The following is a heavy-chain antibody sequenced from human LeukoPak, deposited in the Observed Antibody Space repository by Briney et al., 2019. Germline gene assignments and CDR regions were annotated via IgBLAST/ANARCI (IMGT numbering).Heavy chain of an antibody. D-gene: IGHD5-24*01. CDR1: GFTFSSYA. Sequence: GGSLRLSCAASGFTFSSYAMHWVRQAPGKGLEWVSAIRGSSGGTYYADSVKGRFTLPRDNSKNTLYLQMNSLRAEDTAVYYCAKASGDGSNYYFDSWGQGPLVTVSS. V-gene: IGHV3-23*01. CDR3: AKASGDGSNYYFDS. J-gene: IGHJ4*02. CDR2: IRGSSGGT.